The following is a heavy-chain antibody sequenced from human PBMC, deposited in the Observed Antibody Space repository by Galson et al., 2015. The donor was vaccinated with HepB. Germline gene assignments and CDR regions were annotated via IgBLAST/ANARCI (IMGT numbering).Heavy chain of an antibody. CDR2: ISGSGGST. V-gene: IGHV3-23*01. CDR1: GFTFSSYA. CDR3: ARPNSYYYYYMDF. J-gene: IGHJ6*03. Sequence: SLRLSCAASGFTFSSYAMSWVRQAPGKGLEWVSAISGSGGSTYYADSVKGRFTISRDNSKNTLYLQMNSLRAEDTAVYYCARPNSYYYYYMDFWGKGTTVTVSS.